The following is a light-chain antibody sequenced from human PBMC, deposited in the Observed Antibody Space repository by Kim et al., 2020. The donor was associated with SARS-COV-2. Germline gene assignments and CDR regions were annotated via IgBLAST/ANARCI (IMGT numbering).Light chain of an antibody. Sequence: EIVLTQSPATLSLSPGERATLSCRASQSVTSYLAWYQQKPGQAPRLLISDASNRATGIPARFSGSGSGTDFTLTISSLEPEDFAVYYCQQRSSWYTFGQGTKLEIK. CDR3: QQRSSWYT. CDR1: QSVTSY. V-gene: IGKV3-11*01. CDR2: DAS. J-gene: IGKJ2*01.